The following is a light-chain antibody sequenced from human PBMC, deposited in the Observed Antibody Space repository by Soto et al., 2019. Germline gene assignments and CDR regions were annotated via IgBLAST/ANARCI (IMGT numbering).Light chain of an antibody. Sequence: EIVLTQSPATLSLSPGERATLSCRASQSVGSYLAWYQQKPGQAPRPLIYDASNRATGIPVRFSGSGSGTDYTLTITNLESEDFAVYYCQQRSNWPWTFGQGTKVDIK. CDR2: DAS. CDR1: QSVGSY. V-gene: IGKV3-11*01. J-gene: IGKJ1*01. CDR3: QQRSNWPWT.